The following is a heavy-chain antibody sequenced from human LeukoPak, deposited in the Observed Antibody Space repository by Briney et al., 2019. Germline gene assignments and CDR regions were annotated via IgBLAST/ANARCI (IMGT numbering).Heavy chain of an antibody. J-gene: IGHJ6*03. CDR2: IYYSGST. D-gene: IGHD3-22*01. CDR3: ARRRSVVTPLGNYYYMDV. Sequence: SETLSLTCTVSGGSISSSSYYWGWIRQPPGKGLEWIGSIYYSGSTYYNPSLKSRVTISVDTSKNQFSLKLSSVTAADTAVYYCARRRSVVTPLGNYYYMDVWGKGTTVTVSS. CDR1: GGSISSSSYY. V-gene: IGHV4-39*01.